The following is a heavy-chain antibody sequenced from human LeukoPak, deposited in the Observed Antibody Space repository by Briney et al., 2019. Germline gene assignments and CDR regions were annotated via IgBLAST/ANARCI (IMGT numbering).Heavy chain of an antibody. CDR3: AKGISAVVISPFDY. CDR2: INWNGGST. D-gene: IGHD3-22*01. V-gene: IGHV3-20*04. J-gene: IGHJ4*02. Sequence: GGSLRLSCAASGFTFDDYGMSWVRQAPGKGLEWVSGINWNGGSTGYADSVKGRFTISRDNAKNSLYLQMNSLRAEDMALYYCAKGISAVVISPFDYWGQGTLVTVSS. CDR1: GFTFDDYG.